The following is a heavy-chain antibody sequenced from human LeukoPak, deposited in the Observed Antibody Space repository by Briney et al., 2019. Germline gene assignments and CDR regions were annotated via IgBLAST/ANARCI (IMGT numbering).Heavy chain of an antibody. CDR3: ARGRKYTSGYRVTELGSGYSDY. CDR1: GYTFTNYG. CDR2: ISAYNGNT. Sequence: APVKVSCKASGYTFTNYGISWVRQAPGQGPEWMGWISAYNGNTNYAQKLQGRVTMTTDTSTSTAYMELRSLRSDDTAVYYCARGRKYTSGYRVTELGSGYSDYWGQGTLVTVSS. D-gene: IGHD5-18*01. J-gene: IGHJ4*02. V-gene: IGHV1-18*01.